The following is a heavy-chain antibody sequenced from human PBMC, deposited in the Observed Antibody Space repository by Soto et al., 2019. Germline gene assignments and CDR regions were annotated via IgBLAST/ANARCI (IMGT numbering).Heavy chain of an antibody. Sequence: QVQLVQSGAEVKKPGSSVEVSCKASGGTFSSYAISWVRQAPGQGLEWMGGIIPIFGTANYAQKFQGRVTITADESTSTAYMELSSLRSEDTAVYYCAKGRYSGYDVQGYYYYYGMDVWGQGTTVTVSS. V-gene: IGHV1-69*01. D-gene: IGHD5-12*01. CDR2: IIPIFGTA. CDR1: GGTFSSYA. CDR3: AKGRYSGYDVQGYYYYYGMDV. J-gene: IGHJ6*02.